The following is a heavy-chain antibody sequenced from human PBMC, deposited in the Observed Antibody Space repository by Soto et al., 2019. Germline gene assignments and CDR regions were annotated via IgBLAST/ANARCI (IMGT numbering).Heavy chain of an antibody. CDR3: ARNVIAAHNWFDP. J-gene: IGHJ5*02. CDR1: GDTFTSYY. Sequence: ASVKVSGKASGDTFTSYYTHLVRQAPGQGLEWXGXNXXXGXSXXXAXXXKGRVTMTRDTSTSTVYMELSSLRSEDTAVYYCARNVIAAHNWFDPWGQGTLVTVSS. CDR2: NXXXGXSX. V-gene: IGHV1-46*01. D-gene: IGHD6-6*01.